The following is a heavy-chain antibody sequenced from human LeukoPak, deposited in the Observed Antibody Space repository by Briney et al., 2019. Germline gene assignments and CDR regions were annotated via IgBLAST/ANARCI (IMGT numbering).Heavy chain of an antibody. CDR3: ARLSERSGDYDNWFDP. Sequence: PSETLSLTCTVSGGSISSYYWSWIRQPPGKGLEWIGYIYYSGSTNYNPSLKSRVTISVDTSKNQFSLKLSSVTAADTAVYYCARLSERSGDYDNWFDPWGQGTLVTVSS. CDR1: GGSISSYY. D-gene: IGHD4-17*01. V-gene: IGHV4-59*08. J-gene: IGHJ5*02. CDR2: IYYSGST.